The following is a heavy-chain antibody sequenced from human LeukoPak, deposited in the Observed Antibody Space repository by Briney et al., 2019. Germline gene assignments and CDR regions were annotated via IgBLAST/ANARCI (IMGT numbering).Heavy chain of an antibody. J-gene: IGHJ3*02. CDR3: ARGLDCSSTSCYIVAFDI. D-gene: IGHD2-2*02. V-gene: IGHV1-69*04. Sequence: GASVKVSCKASGGTFSSYAISWVRQAPGQGLEWMGRIIPILGIANYAQKFHGRVTITADKSTSTAYMELSSLRSEDTAVYYCARGLDCSSTSCYIVAFDIWGQGTMVTVSS. CDR2: IIPILGIA. CDR1: GGTFSSYA.